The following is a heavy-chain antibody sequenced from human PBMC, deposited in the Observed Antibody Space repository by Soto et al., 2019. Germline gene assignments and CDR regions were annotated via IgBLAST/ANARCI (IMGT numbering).Heavy chain of an antibody. D-gene: IGHD2-2*01. Sequence: PRKGVEWVGRIKSKTDGGTTDYAAPVKGRFTISRDDSKNTLYLQMNSLRAEDTALYYCAKSPTANRYCVSAICYATNYYGLDVWGEGTTVTVPS. CDR3: AKSPTANRYCVSAICYATNYYGLDV. V-gene: IGHV3-15*07. CDR2: IKSKTDGGTT. J-gene: IGHJ6*04.